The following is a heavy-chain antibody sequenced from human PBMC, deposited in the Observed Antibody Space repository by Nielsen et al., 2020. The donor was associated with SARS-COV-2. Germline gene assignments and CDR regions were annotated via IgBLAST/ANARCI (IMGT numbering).Heavy chain of an antibody. Sequence: GGSLRLSCAASGFTFGSSWMHWVRQAPGKGLVWVSHILSDGSTINYADSVRGRFTISRDNAKNTLYLQMNSLRAEDTAVYYCARDFYGLGSFPDYWGQGTLVTVSS. CDR2: ILSDGSTI. J-gene: IGHJ4*02. CDR1: GFTFGSSW. V-gene: IGHV3-74*01. CDR3: ARDFYGLGSFPDY. D-gene: IGHD3-10*01.